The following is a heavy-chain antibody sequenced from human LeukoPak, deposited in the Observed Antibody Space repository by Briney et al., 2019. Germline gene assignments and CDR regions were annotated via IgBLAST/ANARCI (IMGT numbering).Heavy chain of an antibody. CDR1: GFTFSSYA. D-gene: IGHD3/OR15-3a*01. CDR2: ISGSGGST. Sequence: PGGSLRLSCAASGFTFSSYAMSWVRQAPGKGLEWVSAISGSGGSTSYAQKFQGRVTMTRDTSTSTVYMELSSLRSEDTAVYYCARHPVQDYYFDYWGQGTLVTVSS. CDR3: ARHPVQDYYFDY. V-gene: IGHV3-23*01. J-gene: IGHJ4*02.